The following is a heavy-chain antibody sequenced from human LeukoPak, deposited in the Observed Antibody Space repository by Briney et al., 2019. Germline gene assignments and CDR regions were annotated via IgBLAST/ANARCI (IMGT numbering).Heavy chain of an antibody. V-gene: IGHV1-69*05. CDR2: IIPIFGTA. CDR1: GGTFSSYA. CDR3: AKSPTTVTTWFDY. J-gene: IGHJ4*02. Sequence: GASVKVSCKASGGTFSSYAISWVRQAPGQGLEWMGGIIPIFGTANYAQKLQGRVTMTTDTSTSTAYMELRSLRSDDTAVYYCAKSPTTVTTWFDYWGQGTLVTVSS. D-gene: IGHD4-17*01.